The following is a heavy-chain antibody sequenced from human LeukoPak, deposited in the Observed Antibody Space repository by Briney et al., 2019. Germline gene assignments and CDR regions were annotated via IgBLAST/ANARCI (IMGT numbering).Heavy chain of an antibody. J-gene: IGHJ4*01. D-gene: IGHD6-25*01. V-gene: IGHV1-69*04. CDR1: RGTFSCYA. CDR3: ASEASEQRDH. CDR2: TIPILGIA. Sequence: ASVPGTCQASRGTFSCYAIRWVRQAPGQGLEWMGRTIPILGIANYAQKFQRRVTITADKSTSTAYMELSSLRSEDTAVYYCASEASEQRDHWG.